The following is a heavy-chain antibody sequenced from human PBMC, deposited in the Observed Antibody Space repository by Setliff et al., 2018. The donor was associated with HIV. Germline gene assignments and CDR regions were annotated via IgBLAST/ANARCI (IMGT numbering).Heavy chain of an antibody. V-gene: IGHV3-20*04. CDR1: GFTFDDFG. D-gene: IGHD1-26*01. Sequence: GGSLRLSCAASGFTFDDFGMTWVRQAPGKGLEWVSGINWNGGRTGYADSVTGRFTVSRDNAKNSLYLEMNSLRVEDTALYYCARERVGRGYYYYLDVWGKGTTVTVA. CDR3: ARERVGRGYYYYLDV. CDR2: INWNGGRT. J-gene: IGHJ6*03.